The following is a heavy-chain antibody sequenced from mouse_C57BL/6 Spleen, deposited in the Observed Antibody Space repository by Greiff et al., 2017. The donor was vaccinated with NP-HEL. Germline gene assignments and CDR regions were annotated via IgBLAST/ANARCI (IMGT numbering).Heavy chain of an antibody. CDR3: ARNGGYPEGKLDY. V-gene: IGHV2-9-1*01. CDR2: IWTGGGT. D-gene: IGHD2-2*01. CDR1: GFPLTSYA. Sequence: VQLQQSGPGLVAPSQSLSITCTVSGFPLTSYAISWVRQPPGKGLEWLGVIWTGGGTNYNSALNSRLSISKDNSKSQFFLKMNSLQTDDTARYYCARNGGYPEGKLDYWGQGTTLTVSS. J-gene: IGHJ2*01.